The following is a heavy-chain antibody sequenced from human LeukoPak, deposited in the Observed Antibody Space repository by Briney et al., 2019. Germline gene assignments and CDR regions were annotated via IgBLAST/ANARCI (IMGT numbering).Heavy chain of an antibody. V-gene: IGHV3-30-3*01. D-gene: IGHD3-3*01. CDR3: ARDLDYYFDY. CDR2: ISYDGSNK. Sequence: GGSLRLSCAASGFTFSSYAMHWVRQAPGKGLEWVAVISYDGSNKYYADSVKGRFTVSRDNSKDTLYLQMNSLRAEDTAVYYCARDLDYYFDYWGQGTLVTVSS. CDR1: GFTFSSYA. J-gene: IGHJ4*02.